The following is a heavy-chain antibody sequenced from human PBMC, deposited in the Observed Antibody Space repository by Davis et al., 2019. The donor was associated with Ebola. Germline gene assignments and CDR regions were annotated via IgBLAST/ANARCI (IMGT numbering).Heavy chain of an antibody. D-gene: IGHD7-27*01. CDR2: IRSKDYGGAT. CDR3: SRGRTGLDY. Sequence: PGGSLRLSCTSSGFTFGDYAVTWVRQAPGKGLEWVGFIRSKDYGGATEYAASVKGRFTFSRDDSKTLAYLQMNSLKSEDTAVYYCSRGRTGLDYWGQGTLVTVSS. J-gene: IGHJ4*02. CDR1: GFTFGDYA. V-gene: IGHV3-49*04.